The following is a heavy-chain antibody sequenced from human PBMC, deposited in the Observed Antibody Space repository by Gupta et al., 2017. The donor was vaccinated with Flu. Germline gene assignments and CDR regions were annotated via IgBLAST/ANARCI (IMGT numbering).Heavy chain of an antibody. J-gene: IGHJ4*02. D-gene: IGHD2-15*01. CDR1: SSSGHH. V-gene: IGHV4-39*01. CDR2: VYYSGST. Sequence: SSSGHHWGWIRQSPGKGLEYIGNVYYSGSTYDNPSLKSRVTISVDTSKNQFSLRLNSGTAADTAVYYCGRRGVVGAGYCDSWGQGTLVTVSS. CDR3: GRRGVVGAGYCDS.